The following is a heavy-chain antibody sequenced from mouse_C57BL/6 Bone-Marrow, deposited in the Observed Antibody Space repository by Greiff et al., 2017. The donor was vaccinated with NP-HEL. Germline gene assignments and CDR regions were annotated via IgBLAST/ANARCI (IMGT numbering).Heavy chain of an antibody. V-gene: IGHV5-4*01. CDR3: ARDPYYYGSSDWYFDV. CDR2: ISDGGSYT. D-gene: IGHD1-1*01. CDR1: GFTFSSYA. Sequence: EVQLVESGGGLVKPGGSLKLSCAASGFTFSSYAMSWVRQTPEKRLEWVGTISDGGSYTYYPDNVKGRFTISRDTSKNTPYLQMSRLKSEDTAMDYCARDPYYYGSSDWYFDVWGTGTTVTVSS. J-gene: IGHJ1*03.